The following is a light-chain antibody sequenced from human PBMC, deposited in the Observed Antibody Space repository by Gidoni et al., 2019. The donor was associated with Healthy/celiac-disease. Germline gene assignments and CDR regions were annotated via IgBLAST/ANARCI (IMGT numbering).Light chain of an antibody. CDR1: SSNIGAGYD. CDR3: QSYDSSLSGSWV. J-gene: IGLJ3*02. V-gene: IGLV1-40*01. Sequence: VTISCTGSSSNIGAGYDVHWYQQLPGTAPKLLIYGNSNRPSGVPDRFSGSKSGTSASLAITGLQAEDEADYYCQSYDSSLSGSWVFGGGTKLTVL. CDR2: GNS.